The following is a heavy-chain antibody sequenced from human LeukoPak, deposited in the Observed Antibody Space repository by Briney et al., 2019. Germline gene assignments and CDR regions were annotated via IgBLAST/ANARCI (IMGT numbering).Heavy chain of an antibody. J-gene: IGHJ4*02. CDR3: ARAFSSGWYPYSIGGLWFDY. CDR2: IYYSGST. D-gene: IGHD6-19*01. CDR1: GGSISSYY. Sequence: SETLSLTCTVSGGSISSYYWSWIRQPPGKGLEWIGYIYYSGSTNYNPSLKSRVTISVDTSKNQFSLKLSSVTAADTAVYYCARAFSSGWYPYSIGGLWFDYWGQGTLVTVSS. V-gene: IGHV4-59*01.